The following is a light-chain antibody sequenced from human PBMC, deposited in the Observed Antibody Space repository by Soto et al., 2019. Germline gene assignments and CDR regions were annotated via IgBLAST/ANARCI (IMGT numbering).Light chain of an antibody. J-gene: IGLJ3*02. CDR2: EDS. CDR1: SSDVGSYDL. V-gene: IGLV2-23*01. Sequence: QSALTQPASVSXXPGQSITISCTGTSSDVGSYDLVSWYQQHPGQAPKLMIYEDSKRPSGVSHHFSGSKSGNTASLTISGLQAEDEADYYCCSYAGRVTWVFGGGTKLTVL. CDR3: CSYAGRVTWV.